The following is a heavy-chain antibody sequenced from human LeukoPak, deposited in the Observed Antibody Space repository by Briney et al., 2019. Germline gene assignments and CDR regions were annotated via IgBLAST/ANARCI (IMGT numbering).Heavy chain of an antibody. CDR1: GGSISSYY. Sequence: PSETLSLTCTVSGGSISSYYWTWIRQPPGKGLEWIGSVVYSGNTNQNPSLKSRVTISVDTSKNQFSLKLRSVTAADTAVYYCARHVGYGNNWFDPWGQGTLVTVSS. J-gene: IGHJ5*02. D-gene: IGHD5-18*01. CDR3: ARHVGYGNNWFDP. CDR2: VVYSGNT. V-gene: IGHV4-59*08.